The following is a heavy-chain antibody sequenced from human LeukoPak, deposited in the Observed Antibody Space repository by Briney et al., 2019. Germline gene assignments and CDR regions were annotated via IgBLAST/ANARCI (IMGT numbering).Heavy chain of an antibody. Sequence: ESLVTPCKGSGYSFSTYWIGWVRQVPGKGLEWMGIIYPYDSDTRYSPSFQVEFIGSTNKSINTAYLQWSSLKASDTAMYYCARQTDLDFVLVPAAVSFDYWGQG. V-gene: IGHV5-51*01. CDR1: GYSFSTYW. CDR2: IYPYDSDT. J-gene: IGHJ4*02. D-gene: IGHD2-2*03. CDR3: ARQTDLDFVLVPAAVSFDY.